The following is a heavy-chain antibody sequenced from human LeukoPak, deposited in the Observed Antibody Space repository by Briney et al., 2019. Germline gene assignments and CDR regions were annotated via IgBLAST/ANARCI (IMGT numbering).Heavy chain of an antibody. CDR2: INHSGST. Sequence: SETLSLTCAVYGGSFSGYYWSWIRQPPGKGLEWIGEINHSGSTNYNPSLKSRVTISVDTSKNQFSLKLSSVTAADTAVYYCARGGQWLPQAPSTGGYYFVYCGQGTLVTVSS. D-gene: IGHD6-19*01. J-gene: IGHJ4*02. CDR1: GGSFSGYY. V-gene: IGHV4-34*01. CDR3: ARGGQWLPQAPSTGGYYFVY.